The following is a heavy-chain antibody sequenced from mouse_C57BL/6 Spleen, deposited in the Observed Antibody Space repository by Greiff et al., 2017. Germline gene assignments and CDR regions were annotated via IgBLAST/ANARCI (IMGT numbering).Heavy chain of an antibody. V-gene: IGHV1-81*01. J-gene: IGHJ2*01. CDR2: IYPRSGNT. D-gene: IGHD1-1*01. CDR3: ARLLGRSTGFDY. Sequence: QVHVKQSGAELARPGASVKLSCKASGYTFTSYGISWVKQRTGQGLEGIGEIYPRSGNTYYNEKFKGKATLTADKSSSTAYMELRSLTSEDSAVYFCARLLGRSTGFDYWGQGTTLTVSS. CDR1: GYTFTSYG.